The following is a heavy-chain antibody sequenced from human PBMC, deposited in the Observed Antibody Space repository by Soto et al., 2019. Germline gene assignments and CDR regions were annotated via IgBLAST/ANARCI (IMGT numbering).Heavy chain of an antibody. J-gene: IGHJ6*02. V-gene: IGHV3-48*02. CDR2: ISSSSSTI. CDR3: AGRPGQEGGDYYYGMDV. Sequence: GGSLRLSCAASGFTFSSYSMNWVRQAPGKGLEWVSYISSSSSTIYYADSVKGRFTISRDNAKNSLYLQMNSLRDEDTAVYYCAGRPGQEGGDYYYGMDVWGQGTTVTVSS. D-gene: IGHD3-16*01. CDR1: GFTFSSYS.